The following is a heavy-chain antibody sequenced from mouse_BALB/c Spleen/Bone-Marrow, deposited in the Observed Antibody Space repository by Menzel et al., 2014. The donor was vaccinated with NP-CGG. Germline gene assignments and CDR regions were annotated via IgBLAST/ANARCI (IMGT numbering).Heavy chain of an antibody. V-gene: IGHV2-2*02. CDR3: TRNWDDYAMDY. D-gene: IGHD4-1*01. CDR1: GFSLTSFG. J-gene: IGHJ4*01. CDR2: IWSGGST. Sequence: VQRVESGPGLVQPSQSLSITCTVSGFSLTSFGIHWVRQSPGKGLEWLGVIWSGGSTDYNAAFISRLSISKDNSKSQVFFKMNSLQANDTAIYYCTRNWDDYAMDYWGQGTSVTVSS.